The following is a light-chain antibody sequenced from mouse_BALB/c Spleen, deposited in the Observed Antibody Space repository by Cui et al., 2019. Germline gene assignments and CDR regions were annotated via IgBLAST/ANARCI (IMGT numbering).Light chain of an antibody. J-gene: IGKJ2*01. V-gene: IGKV8-30*01. CDR1: QSLLYRSNQKNY. CDR2: WAS. CDR3: QQYYSYPYT. Sequence: DIVMSQSPSSLAVSVGEKVTMSCKSSQSLLYRSNQKNYLAWYQQKPGQSPKLLIYWASTWESGVPDRFTGSGSGTDFTLTISSVKAEDLAVYYCQQYYSYPYTFGGGTKLEIK.